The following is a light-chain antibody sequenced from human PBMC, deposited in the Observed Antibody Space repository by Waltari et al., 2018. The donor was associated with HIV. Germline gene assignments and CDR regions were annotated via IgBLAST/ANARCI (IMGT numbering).Light chain of an antibody. CDR2: EGI. Sequence: SALTQPASVSGSPGQSITISCTGTSSVVWNYNIVSCYQQHPGKAPKLMIYEGIKRPSGVSNRISGAKSGNTASLTISGLQAEDEADYYCCSYGGSSNWVFGGGTKLTVL. J-gene: IGLJ3*02. CDR1: SSVVWNYNI. CDR3: CSYGGSSNWV. V-gene: IGLV2-23*01.